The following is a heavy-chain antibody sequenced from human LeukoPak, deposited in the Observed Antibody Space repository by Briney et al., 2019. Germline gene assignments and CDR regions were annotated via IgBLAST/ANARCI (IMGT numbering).Heavy chain of an antibody. CDR1: GFTFGDYA. D-gene: IGHD3-22*01. Sequence: KAGGSLRLSCTASGFTFGDYAMSWFRQAPGKGLEWVGFIRSKAYGGTTEYAASVKGRFTISRDDSKSIAYLQMNSPKTEDTAVYYCTRSPRYDSSGYYGTYWGQGTLVTVSS. J-gene: IGHJ4*02. V-gene: IGHV3-49*05. CDR3: TRSPRYDSSGYYGTY. CDR2: IRSKAYGGTT.